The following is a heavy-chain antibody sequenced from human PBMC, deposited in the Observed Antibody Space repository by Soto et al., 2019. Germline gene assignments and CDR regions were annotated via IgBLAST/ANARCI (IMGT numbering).Heavy chain of an antibody. CDR2: IIPIFGTA. V-gene: IGHV1-69*13. Sequence: SVKVSCKASGGTFSSYTISWVRQAPGQGLEWMGGIIPIFGTANYAQKFQGRVTITADESTSTAYMELSSLRSEDKAVYYCTRGQVDIVLVQAAMGIGHWGQGKLVNVS. J-gene: IGHJ4*02. CDR3: TRGQVDIVLVQAAMGIGH. D-gene: IGHD2-2*01. CDR1: GGTFSSYT.